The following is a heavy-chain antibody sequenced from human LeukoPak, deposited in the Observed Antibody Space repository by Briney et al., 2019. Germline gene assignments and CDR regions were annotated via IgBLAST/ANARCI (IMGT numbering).Heavy chain of an antibody. D-gene: IGHD5-12*01. V-gene: IGHV3-30*02. Sequence: GGSLRLSCAASGFTFSSYGMHWVRQAPAKGLEWVAFIRYDGSNKYYADSVKGRFTISRDNAKNTLYLQMNSLRAEDTAVYYCARESKYSGYPFDYWGQGTLVTVSS. J-gene: IGHJ4*02. CDR1: GFTFSSYG. CDR3: ARESKYSGYPFDY. CDR2: IRYDGSNK.